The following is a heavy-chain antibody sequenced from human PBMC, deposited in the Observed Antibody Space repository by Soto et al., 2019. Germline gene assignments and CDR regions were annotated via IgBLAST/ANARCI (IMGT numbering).Heavy chain of an antibody. V-gene: IGHV3-30-3*01. CDR1: GFTFSSYP. J-gene: IGHJ6*02. D-gene: IGHD4-17*01. CDR3: ARGPGRVTTFDGLDV. CDR2: ISCDGNNK. Sequence: QVQLVESGGGVVQPGRSLRLSCAASGFTFSSYPMHWVRQAPGQGLEWVAVISCDGNNKYHADSVKGRFTISRDNSKNPLYLQMNSLRVEDTAVYFCARGPGRVTTFDGLDVWGQGTTVTVSS.